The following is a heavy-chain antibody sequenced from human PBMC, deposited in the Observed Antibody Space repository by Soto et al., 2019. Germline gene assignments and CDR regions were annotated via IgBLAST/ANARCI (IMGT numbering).Heavy chain of an antibody. D-gene: IGHD2-21*01. CDR3: AREAVFLRWFDP. CDR1: GFTFSSYA. Sequence: HPGGSLRLSCAASGFTFSSYAMHWVRQAPGKGLEWVAVISYDGSNKYYADSVKGRFTISRDNSKNTLYLQMNSLRAEDTAVYYCAREAVFLRWFDPWGQGTLVTVSS. J-gene: IGHJ5*02. V-gene: IGHV3-30-3*01. CDR2: ISYDGSNK.